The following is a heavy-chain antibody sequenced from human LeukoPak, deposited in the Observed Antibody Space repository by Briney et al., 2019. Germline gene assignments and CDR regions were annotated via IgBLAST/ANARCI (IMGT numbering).Heavy chain of an antibody. CDR3: ARAGVSDYYDSSGYRAFDI. J-gene: IGHJ3*02. CDR1: GGSISSYY. CDR2: IYYSGST. D-gene: IGHD3-22*01. Sequence: SSETLSLTCTVSGGSISSYYWSWIRQPPGKGLEWIGYIYYSGSTNYNPSLKSRVTISVDTSKNQFSLKLSSVTAADTAVYYCARAGVSDYYDSSGYRAFDIWGQGTMVTVSP. V-gene: IGHV4-59*01.